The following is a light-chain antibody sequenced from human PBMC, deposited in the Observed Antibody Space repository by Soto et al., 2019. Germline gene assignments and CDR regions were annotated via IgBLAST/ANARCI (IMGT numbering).Light chain of an antibody. CDR2: SAS. V-gene: IGKV1-39*01. CDR1: QSIAKS. J-gene: IGKJ1*01. Sequence: DIQMTRSPSCLSASIGXXVTIXCRASQSIAKSLNWYQQKPGKAPKXXIHSASTLQSGVPSRFSGGGTGTDFTLTISSLQPEDFATYYCQQSYSAPKTFGQGTKVDIK. CDR3: QQSYSAPKT.